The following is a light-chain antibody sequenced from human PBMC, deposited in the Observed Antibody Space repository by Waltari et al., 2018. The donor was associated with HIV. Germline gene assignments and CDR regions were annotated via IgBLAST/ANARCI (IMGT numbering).Light chain of an antibody. V-gene: IGLV3-25*03. CDR3: QSADSSGTYRV. J-gene: IGLJ3*02. CDR2: KDS. Sequence: SYELTQPPSVSVSPGQTARITCSGDALPKQYAYWYQQKPGQAPVLVIYKDSERPSGIPERFAGSRSGTTVTLTSSGVQAEGEADYYCQSADSSGTYRVFGGGTKLTVL. CDR1: ALPKQY.